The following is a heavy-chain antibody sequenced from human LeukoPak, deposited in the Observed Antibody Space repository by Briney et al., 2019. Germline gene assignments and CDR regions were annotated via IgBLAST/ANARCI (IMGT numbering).Heavy chain of an antibody. Sequence: SETLSLTCTVSGGSISSSSYYWGWIRQPPGKGLEWIGYVYYSGSTNYNPSLKSRVTFSVDTSKNQFSLKLSSVTAADTAVYYCSRHGDYGELLFHYWGQGTLVTVSS. CDR2: VYYSGST. CDR1: GGSISSSSYY. J-gene: IGHJ4*02. CDR3: SRHGDYGELLFHY. V-gene: IGHV4-61*05. D-gene: IGHD4-17*01.